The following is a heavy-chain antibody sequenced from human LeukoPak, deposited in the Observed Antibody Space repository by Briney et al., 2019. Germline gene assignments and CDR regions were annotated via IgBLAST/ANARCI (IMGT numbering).Heavy chain of an antibody. V-gene: IGHV4-59*12. CDR2: IYYSGST. J-gene: IGHJ3*02. Sequence: SETLSLTCTVSGGYISSYYWSWIRQPPGKGLEWIGYIYYSGSTNYNPSLKSRVTISVDTSKNQFSLKLSSVTAADTAVYYCARVGYYDFWSGYPAAFDIWGQGTMVTVSS. CDR1: GGYISSYY. D-gene: IGHD3-3*01. CDR3: ARVGYYDFWSGYPAAFDI.